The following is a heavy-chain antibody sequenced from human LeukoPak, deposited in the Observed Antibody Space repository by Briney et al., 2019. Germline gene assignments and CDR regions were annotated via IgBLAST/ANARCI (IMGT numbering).Heavy chain of an antibody. D-gene: IGHD2-2*01. J-gene: IGHJ3*02. CDR2: ISWNSGSI. CDR1: GFTFDDYA. Sequence: PGRSLRLSCAASGFTFDDYAMHWVRQAPGKGLEWVSGISWNSGSIGYADSVKGRFTISRDNAKNSLYLQMNSLRAEDTALYYRAKDSEQDIVVVPAAVAFDIWGQGTMVTVSS. V-gene: IGHV3-9*01. CDR3: AKDSEQDIVVVPAAVAFDI.